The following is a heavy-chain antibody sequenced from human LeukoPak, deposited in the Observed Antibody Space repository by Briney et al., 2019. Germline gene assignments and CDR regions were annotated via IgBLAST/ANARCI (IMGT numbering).Heavy chain of an antibody. V-gene: IGHV3-23*01. J-gene: IGHJ4*02. CDR3: AKDHCGNGVCYTAYFDF. CDR1: GFTFSSYA. D-gene: IGHD2-8*01. CDR2: ISGSGGST. Sequence: GGSLRLSCAASGFTFSSYAMSWVRQAPGKGLEWVSAISGSGGSTYYADSVKGRFTISRDNSKNTLYLQMNSLRAEDTAVYFCAKDHCGNGVCYTAYFDFWGQGTRVTVSS.